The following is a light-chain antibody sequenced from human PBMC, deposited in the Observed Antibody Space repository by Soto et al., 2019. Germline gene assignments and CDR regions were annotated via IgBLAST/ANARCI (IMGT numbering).Light chain of an antibody. J-gene: IGKJ2*01. CDR2: DTS. CDR3: QQRSNWPPYT. V-gene: IGKV3-11*01. Sequence: EIVLTQSPATLSLSPGERATLSCRASQSVGSYLAWYQQKPGQAPRLLIYDTSSRATGIPARFSGGGSGTDFTLPISSLEPEDFAVYYCQQRSNWPPYTFGQGTKLEIK. CDR1: QSVGSY.